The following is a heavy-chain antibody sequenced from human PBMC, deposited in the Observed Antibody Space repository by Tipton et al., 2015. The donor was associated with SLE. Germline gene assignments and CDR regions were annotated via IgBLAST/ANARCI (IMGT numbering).Heavy chain of an antibody. Sequence: GSLRLSCAVSGFTFGDHYMDWVRQAPGKSLEWIARSRNKANRYTTEYAASVKGRFSISRDESMNSLYLQMNSLTTEDTAVYYCVRGKNGFDHWGQGTLVSISS. D-gene: IGHD2-8*01. CDR3: VRGKNGFDH. J-gene: IGHJ4*02. CDR1: GFTFGDHY. V-gene: IGHV3-72*01. CDR2: SRNKANRYTT.